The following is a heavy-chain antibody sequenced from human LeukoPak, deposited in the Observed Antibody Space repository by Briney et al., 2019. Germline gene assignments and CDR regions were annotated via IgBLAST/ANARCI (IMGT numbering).Heavy chain of an antibody. J-gene: IGHJ4*02. Sequence: SVKVSCKASGGTFSSYAISWVRQAPGQGPEWMGRIIPILGIANYAQKFQGRVTITADKSTSTAYMELSSLRSEDTAVYYCASARGQLGYFDYWGQGTLVTVSS. V-gene: IGHV1-69*04. CDR2: IIPILGIA. CDR3: ASARGQLGYFDY. CDR1: GGTFSSYA. D-gene: IGHD6-6*01.